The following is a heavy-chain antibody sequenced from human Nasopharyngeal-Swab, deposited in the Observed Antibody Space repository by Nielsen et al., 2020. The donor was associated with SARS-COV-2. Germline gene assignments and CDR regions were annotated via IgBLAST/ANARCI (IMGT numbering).Heavy chain of an antibody. J-gene: IGHJ6*02. V-gene: IGHV4-59*01. CDR3: ARGWIAARPHYYYYYGMDV. D-gene: IGHD6-6*01. CDR2: IYYSGRT. Sequence: SETLSLTCTVSGGSISSYYWSWIRQPPGKGLEWIGYIYYSGRTNYNPSLKSRVTISVDTSKNQFSLKLSSVTAAYTAVYYCARGWIAARPHYYYYYGMDVWGQGTTVTVSS. CDR1: GGSISSYY.